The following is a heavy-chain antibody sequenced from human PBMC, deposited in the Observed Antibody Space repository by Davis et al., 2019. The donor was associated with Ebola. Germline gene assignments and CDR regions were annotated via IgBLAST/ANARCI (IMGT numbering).Heavy chain of an antibody. CDR3: ARESHGRLRLGGSADFDY. CDR1: GFTFSSYS. Sequence: GESLKISCAASGFTFSSYSMNWVRQAPGKGLEWVSSISSSSSYIYYADSVKGRFTISRDNAKNSLYLQMNSLRAEDTAVYYCARESHGRLRLGGSADFDYWGQGTLVTVSS. J-gene: IGHJ4*02. CDR2: ISSSSSYI. D-gene: IGHD3-16*01. V-gene: IGHV3-21*01.